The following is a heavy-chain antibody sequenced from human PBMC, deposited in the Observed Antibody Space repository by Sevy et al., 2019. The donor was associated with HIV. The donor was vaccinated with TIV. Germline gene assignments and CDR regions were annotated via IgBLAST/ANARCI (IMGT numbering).Heavy chain of an antibody. CDR3: AKGSYDFWSGYYYYYYGMDV. CDR1: GFTFSSYA. Sequence: GGSLRPSCAASGFTFSSYAMSWVRQAPGKGLEWVSAISGSGGSTYYADSVKGRFTISRDNSKNTLYLQMNSLRAEDTAVYYCAKGSYDFWSGYYYYYYGMDVWGQGTTVTVSS. V-gene: IGHV3-23*01. D-gene: IGHD3-3*01. J-gene: IGHJ6*02. CDR2: ISGSGGST.